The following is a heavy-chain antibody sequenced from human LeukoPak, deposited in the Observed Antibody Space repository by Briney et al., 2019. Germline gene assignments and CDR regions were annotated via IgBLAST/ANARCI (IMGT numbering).Heavy chain of an antibody. D-gene: IGHD5-18*01. CDR1: GGSISRHY. Sequence: SETLSLTCTVSGGSISRHYWSWIRQPPGKGLEWIGYVYYTGSTNYNPSLKSRVTISVDTSKNQFSLKLSSVTAADTAVYYCAKGESWIQNYDLWGRGTLVTVSS. J-gene: IGHJ2*01. CDR2: VYYTGST. V-gene: IGHV4-59*11. CDR3: AKGESWIQNYDL.